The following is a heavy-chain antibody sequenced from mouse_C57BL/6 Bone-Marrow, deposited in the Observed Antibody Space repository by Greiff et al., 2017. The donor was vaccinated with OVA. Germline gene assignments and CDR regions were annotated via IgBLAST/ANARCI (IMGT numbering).Heavy chain of an antibody. J-gene: IGHJ1*03. Sequence: QVQLQQSGAELARPGASVKLSCKASGYTFTSYGISWVKQRTGQGLEWIGEIYPRSGNTSYNEKFKGKATLTADKSSSTAYMELRSLTSEDSAVYDCATSISGGYFDVWGTGTTVTVSS. D-gene: IGHD1-1*01. CDR2: IYPRSGNT. CDR3: ATSISGGYFDV. CDR1: GYTFTSYG. V-gene: IGHV1-81*01.